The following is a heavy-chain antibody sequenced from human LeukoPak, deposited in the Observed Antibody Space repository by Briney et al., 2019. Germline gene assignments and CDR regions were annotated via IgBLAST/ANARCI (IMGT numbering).Heavy chain of an antibody. CDR1: GYTFTGYY. CDR2: INPNSGGT. V-gene: IGHV1-2*06. CDR3: AKGYSDYSDWFDP. D-gene: IGHD4-11*01. J-gene: IGHJ5*02. Sequence: ASVKVSCKASGYTFTGYYMHWVRQAPGQGLEWMGRINPNSGGTNYAQKFQGRVTMTRGTSISTAYIELSSLRSDDTAVYYCAKGYSDYSDWFDPWGQGTLVTVSS.